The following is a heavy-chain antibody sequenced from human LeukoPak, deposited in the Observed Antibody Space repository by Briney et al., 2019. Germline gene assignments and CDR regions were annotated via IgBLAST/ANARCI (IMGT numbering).Heavy chain of an antibody. J-gene: IGHJ4*02. D-gene: IGHD3-22*01. CDR3: ARDYYDSSGYSDY. CDR1: GFTFSDYW. V-gene: IGHV3-7*01. Sequence: GGSLRLSCAASGFTFSDYWMTWVRQAPGKGLDWVANINQDGSNKYYGDSVKGRFTISRDNAKNSVHLQMNSLRAEDTAVYYCARDYYDSSGYSDYWGQGTLVTVSS. CDR2: INQDGSNK.